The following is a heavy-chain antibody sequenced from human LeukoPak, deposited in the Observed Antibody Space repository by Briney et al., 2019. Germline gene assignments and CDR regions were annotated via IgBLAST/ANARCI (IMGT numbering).Heavy chain of an antibody. CDR1: GYTFTSYY. D-gene: IGHD1-7*01. CDR2: INPSGGST. J-gene: IGHJ4*02. CDR3: ARAYNWNYFDFDY. Sequence: ASVKVSCKASGYTFTSYYMHWVRQAPGQGLEWMGIINPSGGSTSYAQKFQGRVTITTDESTSTAYMELSSLRSEDTAVYYCARAYNWNYFDFDYWGQGTLVTVSS. V-gene: IGHV1-46*01.